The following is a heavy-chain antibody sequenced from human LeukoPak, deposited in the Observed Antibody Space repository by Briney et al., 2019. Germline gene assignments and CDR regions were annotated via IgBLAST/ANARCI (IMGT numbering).Heavy chain of an antibody. D-gene: IGHD3-10*01. CDR1: GGSFSGYY. Sequence: TSSETLSLTCAVYGGSFSGYYWSWIRQPPGKGLEWIGEISHSGSTNYNPSLKSRVTISVDTSKNQFSLKLSSVTAADTAVYYCARPAWVRGYYFDYWGQGTLVTVSS. CDR3: ARPAWVRGYYFDY. V-gene: IGHV4-34*01. CDR2: ISHSGST. J-gene: IGHJ4*02.